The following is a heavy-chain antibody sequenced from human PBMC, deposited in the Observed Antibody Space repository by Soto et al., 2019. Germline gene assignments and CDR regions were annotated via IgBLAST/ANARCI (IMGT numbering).Heavy chain of an antibody. Sequence: QLQLQESGSGLVKSSETLSLTCAVSGGSTNSGGYSWSWLRQPPGKGLGWIGHIYNSADTYSNPSLRSPVAMSVDRSESQFSLKLTSVTAAATAVYYCARFRLGNYGSVHFDFWGQGTLVTVSS. V-gene: IGHV4-30-2*01. J-gene: IGHJ4*02. CDR1: GGSTNSGGYS. CDR2: IYNSADT. D-gene: IGHD3-10*01. CDR3: ARFRLGNYGSVHFDF.